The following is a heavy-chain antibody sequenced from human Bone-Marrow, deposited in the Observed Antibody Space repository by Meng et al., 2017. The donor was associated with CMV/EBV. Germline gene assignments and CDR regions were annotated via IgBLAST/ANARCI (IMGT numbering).Heavy chain of an antibody. CDR2: IWYDGSKK. D-gene: IGHD3-3*01. V-gene: IGHV3-33*01. CDR1: GFTFSSYG. Sequence: GESLKISCAASGFTFSSYGMHWVRQAPGKGLEWVAVIWYDGSKKYYADSVKGRFTISRDNSKNTLYLQMNSLSDEDTAVYYCATDRGDYDIWSAYSYYNYYDMDVWGQGTTVTVSS. J-gene: IGHJ6*02. CDR3: ATDRGDYDIWSAYSYYNYYDMDV.